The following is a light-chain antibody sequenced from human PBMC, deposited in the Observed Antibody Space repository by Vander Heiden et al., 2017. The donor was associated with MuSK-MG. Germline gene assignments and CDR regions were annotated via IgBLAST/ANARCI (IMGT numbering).Light chain of an antibody. CDR2: DAS. Sequence: IVLTQSPATLSLSPGDSATLSCRASQSVSSYLAWYQQKPGQAPRLLIYDASNRATGIPARFSGSGSGTDFTLTISSLEAEDFAVYYCQQRSNWPLTFGGGTKVEIK. J-gene: IGKJ4*01. CDR3: QQRSNWPLT. V-gene: IGKV3-11*01. CDR1: QSVSSY.